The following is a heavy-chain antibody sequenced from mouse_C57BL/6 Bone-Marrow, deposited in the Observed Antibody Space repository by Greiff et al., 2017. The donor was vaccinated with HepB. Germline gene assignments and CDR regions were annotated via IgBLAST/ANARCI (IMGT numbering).Heavy chain of an antibody. Sequence: VQRVESGAELARPGASVKLSCKASGYTFTSYGISWVKQRTGQGLEWIGEIYPRSGNTYYNEKFKGKATLTADKSSSTAYMELRSLTSEDSAVYFCARSTTTSYYAMDYGGQGTSVTVSS. J-gene: IGHJ4*01. CDR1: GYTFTSYG. D-gene: IGHD2-1*01. CDR3: ARSTTTSYYAMDY. CDR2: IYPRSGNT. V-gene: IGHV1-81*01.